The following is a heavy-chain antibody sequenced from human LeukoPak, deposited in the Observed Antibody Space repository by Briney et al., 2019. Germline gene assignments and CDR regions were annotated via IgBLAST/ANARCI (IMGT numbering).Heavy chain of an antibody. CDR1: GGSISSYY. V-gene: IGHV4-59*01. D-gene: IGHD5-12*01. Sequence: SETLSLTCTVSGGSISSYYWSWIRQPPGKGLEWIGYIYYSGSTNYNPSLKSRVTISVETSKNQFSLKLSSVTAADTAVYYCARSSMDGSVYSGYDYYFDYWGQGTLVTVSS. CDR2: IYYSGST. J-gene: IGHJ4*02. CDR3: ARSSMDGSVYSGYDYYFDY.